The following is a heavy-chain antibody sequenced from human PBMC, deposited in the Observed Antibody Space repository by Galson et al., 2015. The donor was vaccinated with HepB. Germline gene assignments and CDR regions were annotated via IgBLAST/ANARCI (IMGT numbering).Heavy chain of an antibody. CDR3: ARQKGIRIPFDY. CDR1: GDSISSYY. J-gene: IGHJ4*02. Sequence: ETLSLTCTVSGDSISSYYWNWIRQSPGKGLEWIGYIYNSGNTKYNPSLQRRVTISVDTSKNQFSLRLTSVTAADTAVYFCARQKGIRIPFDYWGQGTLVTVSS. D-gene: IGHD6-13*01. CDR2: IYNSGNT. V-gene: IGHV4-59*08.